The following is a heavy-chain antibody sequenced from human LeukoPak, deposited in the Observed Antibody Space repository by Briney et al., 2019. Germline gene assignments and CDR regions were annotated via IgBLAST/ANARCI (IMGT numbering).Heavy chain of an antibody. CDR2: ISSSSSYI. D-gene: IGHD6-19*01. J-gene: IGHJ4*02. CDR3: ARVGPTIAGAGTVDY. V-gene: IGHV3-21*01. CDR1: GFTFSSYS. Sequence: GGSLRLSCAASGFTFSSYSMNWVRQAPGKGLEWVSSISSSSSYIYYADSVKGRFTISGDNAKNSLYLQMNSLRAEDTAVYYCARVGPTIAGAGTVDYWGQGTLVTVSS.